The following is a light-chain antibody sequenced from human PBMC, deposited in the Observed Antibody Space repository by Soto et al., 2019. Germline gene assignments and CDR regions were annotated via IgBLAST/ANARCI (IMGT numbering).Light chain of an antibody. CDR1: SSDVGGYNY. V-gene: IGLV2-11*01. CDR2: DVN. Sequence: QSALTQPRSVSGSPGQSVTISCTGSSSDVGGYNYVSWYQQHPGKAPKLIIYDVNERPSGVPDRFSGSKSGNTASLTISGLLAENEADYYCCSYAGGYTLYVFGAGTKATVL. J-gene: IGLJ1*01. CDR3: CSYAGGYTLYV.